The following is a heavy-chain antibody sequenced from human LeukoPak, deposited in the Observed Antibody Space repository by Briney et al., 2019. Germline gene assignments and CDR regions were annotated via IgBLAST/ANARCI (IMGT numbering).Heavy chain of an antibody. V-gene: IGHV1-69*13. CDR3: ATTHVVGAPDAFDI. D-gene: IGHD1-26*01. J-gene: IGHJ3*02. Sequence: SVKVSCKASGGTFSSYAISWVRQAPGQGLEWMGGIIPIFGTANYAQKFQGRVTITADESTSTAYMELSSLRSEDTAVYYCATTHVVGAPDAFDIWGQGTMDTVSS. CDR2: IIPIFGTA. CDR1: GGTFSSYA.